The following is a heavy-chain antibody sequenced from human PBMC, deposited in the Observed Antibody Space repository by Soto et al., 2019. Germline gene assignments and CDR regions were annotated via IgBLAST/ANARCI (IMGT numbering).Heavy chain of an antibody. Sequence: GASVKVSCKASGYTFTSYYMHWVRQAPGQGLEWMGIINPSGGSTSYAQKFQGRVTMTRDTSTSTVYMELSSLRSEDTAVYYCAREWSGGNMIVVVRKPFDYWGQGTLVTVSS. D-gene: IGHD3-22*01. CDR2: INPSGGST. J-gene: IGHJ4*02. CDR3: AREWSGGNMIVVVRKPFDY. CDR1: GYTFTSYY. V-gene: IGHV1-46*01.